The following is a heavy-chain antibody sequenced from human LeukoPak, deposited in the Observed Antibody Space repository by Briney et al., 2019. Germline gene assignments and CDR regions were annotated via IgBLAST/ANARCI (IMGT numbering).Heavy chain of an antibody. D-gene: IGHD3-9*01. Sequence: GGSLRLSCAASGFTVSSNYMSWVRQAPGKGLEWVSVIYSGGSTYYADSVKGRFTISRDNSKNTLYLQMNSLRAEDTAVYYCARAPPPHYDILTGKREINSPFDYWGQGTLVTVSS. CDR3: ARAPPPHYDILTGKREINSPFDY. CDR2: IYSGGST. CDR1: GFTVSSNY. J-gene: IGHJ4*02. V-gene: IGHV3-53*01.